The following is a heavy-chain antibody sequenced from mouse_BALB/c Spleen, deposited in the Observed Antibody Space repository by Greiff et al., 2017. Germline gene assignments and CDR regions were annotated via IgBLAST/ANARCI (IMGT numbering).Heavy chain of an antibody. CDR2: ISSGSSTI. J-gene: IGHJ1*01. CDR1: GFTFSSFG. D-gene: IGHD2-14*01. Sequence: EVQVVESGGGLVQPGGSRKLSCAASGFTFSSFGMHWVRQAPEKGLEWVAYISSGSSTIYYADTVKGRFTISRDNPKNTLFLQMTSLRSEDTAMYYCARDRYGYFDDWGAGTTVTVSS. V-gene: IGHV5-17*02. CDR3: ARDRYGYFDD.